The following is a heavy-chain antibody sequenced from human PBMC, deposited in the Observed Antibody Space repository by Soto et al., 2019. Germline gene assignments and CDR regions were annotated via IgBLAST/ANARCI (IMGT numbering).Heavy chain of an antibody. V-gene: IGHV5-10-1*01. CDR2: IDPSDSYT. D-gene: IGHD6-6*01. Sequence: PGESLKISCKGSGYSFTSYWISWVRQMPGKGLEWMGRIDPSDSYTNYSPSFQSHVTISADKSISTAYLQWSSLKASDTAMYYCAMPSIAARPSVDVWGQGTTVTVSS. CDR3: AMPSIAARPSVDV. J-gene: IGHJ6*02. CDR1: GYSFTSYW.